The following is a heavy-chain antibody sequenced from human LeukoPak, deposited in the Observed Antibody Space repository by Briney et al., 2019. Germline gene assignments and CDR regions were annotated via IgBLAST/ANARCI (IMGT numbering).Heavy chain of an antibody. V-gene: IGHV1-69*01. D-gene: IGHD6-13*01. CDR1: GGTFSSYA. CDR2: IIPIFGTA. CDR3: ARAETGYSSSWYPAFDYYGMDV. J-gene: IGHJ6*02. Sequence: ASVKVSCKASGGTFSSYAISWVRQAPGQGLEWMGGIIPIFGTANYAQKFQGRVTITADESTSTAYMELSSLRSEDTAVYYCARAETGYSSSWYPAFDYYGMDVWGQGTTVTVSS.